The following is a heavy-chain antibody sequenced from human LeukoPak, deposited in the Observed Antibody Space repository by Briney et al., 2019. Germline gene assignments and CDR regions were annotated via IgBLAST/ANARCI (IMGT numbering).Heavy chain of an antibody. CDR2: IPYDGSKQ. J-gene: IGHJ4*02. CDR3: AANWNLDY. D-gene: IGHD1-1*01. Sequence: GGSLRLSCATSGFTFTRYAMCWGRQAPGQGLEFVAIIPYDGSKQYYADSVKGRFTISRDNSKNTLYLQMDSLRGEDTAIYYCAANWNLDYWGQGIHVSVSS. V-gene: IGHV3-30*01. CDR1: GFTFTRYA.